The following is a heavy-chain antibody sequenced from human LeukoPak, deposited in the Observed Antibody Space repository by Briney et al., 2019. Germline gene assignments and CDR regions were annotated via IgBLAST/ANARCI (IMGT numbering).Heavy chain of an antibody. CDR3: AKPISGGLAVTADWFHP. CDR2: INANSGTT. J-gene: IGHJ5*01. CDR1: GFAFSVYA. V-gene: IGHV3-23*01. D-gene: IGHD6-19*01. Sequence: TGGSLRLSCEASGFAFSVYAMSWPRQPPGKGLEWVSTINANSGTTSYAASVRGRFTISRDNSKNALYLQLTTLRADDTATYYCAKPISGGLAVTADWFHPWGQGTLVVVSS.